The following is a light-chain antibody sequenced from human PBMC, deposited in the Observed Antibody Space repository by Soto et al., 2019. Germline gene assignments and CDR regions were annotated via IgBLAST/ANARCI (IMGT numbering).Light chain of an antibody. CDR1: SSNIGNNY. CDR2: DNN. V-gene: IGLV1-51*01. Sequence: QSVLTQPPSVSAAPGQKVTISCSGSSSNIGNNYVSWYQQLPGTAPKLLIYDNNKRPSGIPDRFSGSKSGTSATLGITGLRAGDEADYYCGTWDSSLGAVVFGGGTKPTAL. J-gene: IGLJ2*01. CDR3: GTWDSSLGAVV.